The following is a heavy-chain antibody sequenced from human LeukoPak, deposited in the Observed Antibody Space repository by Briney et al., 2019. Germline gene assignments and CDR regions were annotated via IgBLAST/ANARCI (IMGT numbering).Heavy chain of an antibody. CDR1: GFTVSSNY. D-gene: IGHD6-6*01. Sequence: PGGSLRLSCAASGFTVSSNYMSWVRQAPGKGLEWVSVIYSGGSTYYSDSVKGRFTISRDNSKNTLYLQMNSLRVEDTAVYYCAREEGIAARDYYYGMDVWGQGTTVTVSS. V-gene: IGHV3-66*01. CDR2: IYSGGST. CDR3: AREEGIAARDYYYGMDV. J-gene: IGHJ6*02.